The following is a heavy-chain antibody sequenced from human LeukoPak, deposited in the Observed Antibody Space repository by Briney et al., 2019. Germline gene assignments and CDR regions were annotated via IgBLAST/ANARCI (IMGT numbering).Heavy chain of an antibody. CDR2: TSDIGSI. CDR1: GGSISSYY. J-gene: IGHJ4*02. V-gene: IGHV4-59*08. CDR3: AGHHPRNTVDF. Sequence: PSETLSLTCTVSGGSISSYYWSWIRQPPGKGLEWIAYTSDIGSINYNPSLKSRVTISLETSKNQFSLKLSSVTAADTAVYYCAGHHPRNTVDFWGQGTLVTVSS. D-gene: IGHD2-8*02.